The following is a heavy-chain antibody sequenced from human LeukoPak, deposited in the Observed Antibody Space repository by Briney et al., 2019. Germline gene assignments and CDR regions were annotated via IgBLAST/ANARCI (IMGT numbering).Heavy chain of an antibody. CDR3: ARRRMVRGVIPNWFDP. Sequence: SETLSLTCAVYGGSFSGYYWSWIRQPPGKGLEWIGEINHSGSTNYNPSLKSRVTISVDTSKNQFSLKLSSVTAADTAVYYCARRRMVRGVIPNWFDPWGQGTLVTVSS. J-gene: IGHJ5*02. D-gene: IGHD3-10*01. CDR2: INHSGST. V-gene: IGHV4-34*01. CDR1: GGSFSGYY.